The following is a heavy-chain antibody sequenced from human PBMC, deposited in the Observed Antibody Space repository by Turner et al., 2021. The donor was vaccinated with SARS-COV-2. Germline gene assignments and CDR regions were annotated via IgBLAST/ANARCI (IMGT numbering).Heavy chain of an antibody. CDR1: GFTFSSYG. CDR2: IRYDGGDK. CDR3: SRDGSGYYDSSGYFDH. D-gene: IGHD3-22*01. J-gene: IGHJ4*02. V-gene: IGHV3-33*01. Sequence: QVQLVDSGGGVVQPVSALRLSCAAPGFTFSSYGMNWVRQAPGKGMGWVGVIRYDGGDKYYADAVKGRFTISRDNSKNTLSLQMNSLRAEDADVYYCSRDGSGYYDSSGYFDHWGQGTLVTVSS.